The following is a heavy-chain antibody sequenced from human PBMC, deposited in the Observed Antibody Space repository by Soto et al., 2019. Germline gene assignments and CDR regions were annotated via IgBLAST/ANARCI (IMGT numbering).Heavy chain of an antibody. D-gene: IGHD2-2*01. CDR1: GFAFNNYG. V-gene: IGHV3-21*01. J-gene: IGHJ4*02. Sequence: GGSLRLSCTVSGFAFNNYGINWVRHAPGQGLEWVSSISKSDYTYYSDSVKGRFTISRDNAKNSVSLQMNTLRVEDTAVYYCAREDSIIIPAVSDFWGQGTLVTVSS. CDR2: ISKSDYT. CDR3: AREDSIIIPAVSDF.